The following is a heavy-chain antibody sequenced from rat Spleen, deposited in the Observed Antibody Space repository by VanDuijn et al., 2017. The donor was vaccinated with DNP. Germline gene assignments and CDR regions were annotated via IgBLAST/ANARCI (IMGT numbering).Heavy chain of an antibody. CDR1: GFTFSAYY. Sequence: EVQLVESGGGLVQPGRSLKLSCAASGFTFSAYYMAWVRQAPKKGLEWVATISSDGSGTYYRDSVKGRFTISRDNAESTLYLRMDSLRSEDTATYYCTTEMYTTDYSYGWFAYWGQGTLVTVSS. J-gene: IGHJ3*01. D-gene: IGHD1-6*01. V-gene: IGHV5-7*01. CDR3: TTEMYTTDYSYGWFAY. CDR2: ISSDGSGT.